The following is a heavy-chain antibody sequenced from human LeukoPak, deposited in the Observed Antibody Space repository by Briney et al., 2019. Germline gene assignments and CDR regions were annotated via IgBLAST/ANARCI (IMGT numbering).Heavy chain of an antibody. V-gene: IGHV3-53*01. J-gene: IGHJ4*02. D-gene: IGHD3-10*01. CDR1: GFTFSSYW. CDR3: ARGEGSSSSRPDY. Sequence: GGSLRLSCAASGFTFSSYWMSWVRQAPGKGLEWVSVIYTSGSTYYADSVKGRFTISRDNSKNTLYLQMNSLRAEDTAVYYCARGEGSSSSRPDYWGQGTLVTVSS. CDR2: IYTSGST.